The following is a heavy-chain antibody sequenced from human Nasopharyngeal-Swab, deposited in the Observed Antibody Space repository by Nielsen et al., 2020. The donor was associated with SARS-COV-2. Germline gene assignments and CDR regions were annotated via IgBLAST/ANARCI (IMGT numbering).Heavy chain of an antibody. CDR3: ARVFPTGGLGY. J-gene: IGHJ4*02. V-gene: IGHV1-3*01. Sequence: ASVKVSCKASGYTFTSYAMHWVRQAPGQRLEWMGWINAGKGNTKYSQKFQGRVTITRDTSASTAYMELSSLRSDDTAVYYCARVFPTGGLGYWGQGTLVTVSS. CDR2: INAGKGNT. CDR1: GYTFTSYA. D-gene: IGHD7-27*01.